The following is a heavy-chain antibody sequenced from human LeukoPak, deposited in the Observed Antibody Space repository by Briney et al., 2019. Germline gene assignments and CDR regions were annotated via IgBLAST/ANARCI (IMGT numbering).Heavy chain of an antibody. CDR3: ARASYCSSTSYYRFDY. CDR1: GFSFSTYG. D-gene: IGHD2-2*01. Sequence: GGSLRLSCAASGFSFSTYGMHWVRQAPGKGLEWVAVIWNDGSNKYYEDSVKGRFTISRDNLKNTLYLQMNSLRAEDTAVYYCARASYCSSTSYYRFDYWGQGILVTVSS. J-gene: IGHJ4*02. CDR2: IWNDGSNK. V-gene: IGHV3-33*01.